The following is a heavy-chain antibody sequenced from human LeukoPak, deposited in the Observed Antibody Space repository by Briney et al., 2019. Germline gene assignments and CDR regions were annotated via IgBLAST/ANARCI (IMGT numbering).Heavy chain of an antibody. CDR2: IKEDGSEE. J-gene: IGHJ5*02. V-gene: IGHV3-7*03. CDR1: GFTFSNYR. CDR3: ARGVSHSP. D-gene: IGHD3-22*01. Sequence: GGSLRLSCAASGFTFSNYRMNWVRHSPGRGLERVANIKEDGSEEHYADSVKGRFTISRDNAKSSLHLQMDSLRAEDTAVYFCARGVSHSPWGQGPLVTVS.